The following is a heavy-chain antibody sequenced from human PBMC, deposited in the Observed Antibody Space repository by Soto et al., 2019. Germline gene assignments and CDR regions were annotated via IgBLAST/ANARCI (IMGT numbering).Heavy chain of an antibody. CDR2: INKDGSDQ. J-gene: IGHJ5*02. V-gene: IGHV3-7*01. Sequence: EVQVVESGGGLVQPGGSLRLSCAASGFTFSSHWMTWVRQVPGKGLEWVANINKDGSDQYYVASVTGRFTITRDNAKNSLCLHMNSLRVEDTAVYYWATSTRHTLNPWGQGTVVTVSS. D-gene: IGHD3-16*01. CDR3: ATSTRHTLNP. CDR1: GFTFSSHW.